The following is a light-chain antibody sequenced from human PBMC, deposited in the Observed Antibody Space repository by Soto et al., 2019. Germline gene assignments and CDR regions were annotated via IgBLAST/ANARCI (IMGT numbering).Light chain of an antibody. Sequence: QSALTQPRSVSGSPGQSVTISCTGTSSDVGGYNYVSWYQQHPGKAPKLMIYDVSKRPSGVPDRFSGSKSGNTASLTISGLQAEDESYYYCFSYAGNYVFGTGTKLTVL. CDR3: FSYAGNYV. CDR2: DVS. V-gene: IGLV2-11*01. J-gene: IGLJ1*01. CDR1: SSDVGGYNY.